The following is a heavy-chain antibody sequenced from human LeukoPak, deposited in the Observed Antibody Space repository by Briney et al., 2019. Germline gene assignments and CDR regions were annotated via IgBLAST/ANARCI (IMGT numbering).Heavy chain of an antibody. CDR2: IYYSGST. Sequence: PSETLSLTCTVSGGSISSYYWSWVRQPPGKGLEWIGYIYYSGSTNYNPSLKSRVTISVDTSKNQFSLKLSSVTAADTAVYYCAVAVAGRGYFDYWSQGTLVTVSS. CDR3: AVAVAGRGYFDY. CDR1: GGSISSYY. D-gene: IGHD6-19*01. V-gene: IGHV4-59*01. J-gene: IGHJ4*02.